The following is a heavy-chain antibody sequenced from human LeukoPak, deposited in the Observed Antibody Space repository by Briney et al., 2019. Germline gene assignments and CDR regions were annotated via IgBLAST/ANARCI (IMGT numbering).Heavy chain of an antibody. V-gene: IGHV3-74*01. CDR3: ARARIAAPLSFWY. CDR2: INTDGSST. J-gene: IGHJ4*02. Sequence: GGSLRLSCAASGFTFSSYWMHWVRQAPGKGLVWVSRINTDGSSTSYADSVKGRFTISRDNAKNTLYLQMNSLRAEDTAVYYCARARIAAPLSFWYWGQGTLVTVSS. D-gene: IGHD6-6*01. CDR1: GFTFSSYW.